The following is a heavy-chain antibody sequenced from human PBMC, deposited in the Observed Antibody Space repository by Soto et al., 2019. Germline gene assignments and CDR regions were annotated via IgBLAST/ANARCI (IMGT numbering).Heavy chain of an antibody. D-gene: IGHD6-19*01. Sequence: PSETLSITCTVSGGSISSTNYHWGWIRQPPGTGLEWIGTIYNSGSTYYNPSLNSRVTISVDTSKNQFSLRLSSVTAADTALYYCARHKQWLDMNAYCDFKDVCGKGTSVTVSA. CDR3: ARHKQWLDMNAYCDFKDV. CDR1: GGSISSTNYH. J-gene: IGHJ6*04. V-gene: IGHV4-39*01. CDR2: IYNSGST.